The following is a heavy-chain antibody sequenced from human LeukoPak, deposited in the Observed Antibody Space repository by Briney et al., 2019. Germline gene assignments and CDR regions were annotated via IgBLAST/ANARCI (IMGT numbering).Heavy chain of an antibody. V-gene: IGHV4-4*07. CDR2: IYTSGST. CDR1: GCSISSYY. D-gene: IGHD3-9*01. J-gene: IGHJ3*02. Sequence: SETLSLTCTVSGCSISSYYWSWIRQPAGKGLEWLGRIYTSGSTNYNPSLKSRVTISVDKSKNQFSLKLSSVTAADTAVYYCARAKDILTPTDAFDIWGQGTMVTVSS. CDR3: ARAKDILTPTDAFDI.